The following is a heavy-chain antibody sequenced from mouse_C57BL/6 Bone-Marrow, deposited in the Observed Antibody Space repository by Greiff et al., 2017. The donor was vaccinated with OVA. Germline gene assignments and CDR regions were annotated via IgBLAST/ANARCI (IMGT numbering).Heavy chain of an antibody. V-gene: IGHV5-4*01. D-gene: IGHD2-1*01. CDR2: ISDGGSYT. CDR1: GFTFSSYA. Sequence: DVMLVESGGGLVKPGGSLKLSCAASGFTFSSYAMSWVRQTPEKRLEWVATISDGGSYTYYPDNVKGRFTISRDNAKNNLYLQMSHLKSEDTAMYYCARDRLYYPFAYWGQGTLVTVSA. CDR3: ARDRLYYPFAY. J-gene: IGHJ3*01.